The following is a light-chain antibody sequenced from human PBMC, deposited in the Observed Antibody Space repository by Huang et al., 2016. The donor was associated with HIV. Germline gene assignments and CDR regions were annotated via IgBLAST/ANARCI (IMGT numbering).Light chain of an antibody. J-gene: IGKJ1*01. CDR1: QHLGSN. CDR2: DAS. Sequence: DILMTQSPVTPSVPPGERATLSCRASQHLGSNLAWYQQKHGHPPRLLIYDASTRATGAPARFSGSGSKTDFNLTIDSLQSEDSALYFCQQYNKWPRTFGQGTKLEIK. V-gene: IGKV3D-15*01. CDR3: QQYNKWPRT.